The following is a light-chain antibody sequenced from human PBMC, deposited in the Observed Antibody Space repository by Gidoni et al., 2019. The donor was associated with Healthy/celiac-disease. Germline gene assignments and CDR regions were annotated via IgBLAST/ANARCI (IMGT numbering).Light chain of an antibody. CDR2: AAC. V-gene: IGKV1-39*01. J-gene: IGKJ4*01. CDR3: QQSYSTPLT. CDR1: QSISSY. Sequence: DIQMTKSPSSLSASVGDRVTITCRASQSISSYLNWYQQKPGKAPKLLIYAACSLQSGVPSRFSGSGYGTDFTLTISSLQPEDFATYYCQQSYSTPLTFGGGTKVEIK.